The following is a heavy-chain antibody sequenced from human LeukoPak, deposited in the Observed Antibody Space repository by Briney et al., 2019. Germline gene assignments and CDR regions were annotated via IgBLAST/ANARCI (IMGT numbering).Heavy chain of an antibody. CDR3: AKDLGC. CDR1: GFTFSSYG. Sequence: GGSLRLSCAASGFTFSSYGMHWVRQAPGKGLEWVAVISYDGSNKYYTDSVKGRFTISRDNSKNTLYLQMNSLRAEDTAVYYCAKDLGCWGQGTLVTVSS. V-gene: IGHV3-30*18. D-gene: IGHD1-26*01. CDR2: ISYDGSNK. J-gene: IGHJ4*02.